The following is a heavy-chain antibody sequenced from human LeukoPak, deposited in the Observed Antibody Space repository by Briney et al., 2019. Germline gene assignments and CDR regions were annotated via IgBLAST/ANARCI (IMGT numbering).Heavy chain of an antibody. Sequence: SETLSLTCAVYGGSFSGYYWSWIRQPPGKGLEWIGYIYHSGSTYYNPSLKSRVTISVDRSKNQFSLKLSSVTAADTAVYYCARVNYYGSGSSGGLDYWGQGTLVTVSS. D-gene: IGHD3-10*01. V-gene: IGHV4-30-2*01. CDR1: GGSFSGYY. J-gene: IGHJ4*02. CDR3: ARVNYYGSGSSGGLDY. CDR2: IYHSGST.